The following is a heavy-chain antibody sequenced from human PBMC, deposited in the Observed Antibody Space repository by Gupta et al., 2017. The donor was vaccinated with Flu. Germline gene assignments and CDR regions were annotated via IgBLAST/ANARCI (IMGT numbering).Heavy chain of an antibody. J-gene: IGHJ6*03. D-gene: IGHD2-21*01. Sequence: EVQLLESGGGLVQPGGSLRVSCAASGFTFSNYAMSWVRQAPGKGLEWVSVISGSGGSTYYADSVKGRFTISRDNSKNTLYLQMNSLRAEDTAAYYCAKHPYCGGDCGYYYYYYYMDVWGKGTTVTVSS. V-gene: IGHV3-23*01. CDR3: AKHPYCGGDCGYYYYYYYMDV. CDR2: ISGSGGST. CDR1: GFTFSNYA.